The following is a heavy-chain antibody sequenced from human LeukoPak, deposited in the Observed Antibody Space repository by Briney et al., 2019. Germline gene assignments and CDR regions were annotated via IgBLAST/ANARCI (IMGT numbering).Heavy chain of an antibody. CDR2: IYYSGST. CDR1: GGSISNYY. D-gene: IGHD3-10*01. J-gene: IGHJ4*02. V-gene: IGHV4-59*08. CDR3: ARHGNTMVREVITYPFDY. Sequence: SETLSLTCTVSGGSISNYYWSWIRQPPGKGLEWIGYIYYSGSTNYNPSLKGRVTMSVDTSKNQFSLKLTSATAADTAVYYCARHGNTMVREVITYPFDYWGQGTLVTVSS.